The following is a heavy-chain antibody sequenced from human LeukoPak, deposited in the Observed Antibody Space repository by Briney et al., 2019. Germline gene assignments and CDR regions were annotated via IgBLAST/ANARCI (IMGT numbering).Heavy chain of an antibody. CDR1: GFTFSSYW. D-gene: IGHD6-19*01. CDR2: IKQDGSEK. Sequence: GGSLRLSCAASGFTFSSYWMSWVRQAPGKGLEWVANIKQDGSEKYYVDSVKGRFTISRDNAKNSLYLQMNSLRAEDTAVYYCARVPAGIAVAGSFFDYWGQGTLVTVSS. CDR3: ARVPAGIAVAGSFFDY. V-gene: IGHV3-7*01. J-gene: IGHJ4*02.